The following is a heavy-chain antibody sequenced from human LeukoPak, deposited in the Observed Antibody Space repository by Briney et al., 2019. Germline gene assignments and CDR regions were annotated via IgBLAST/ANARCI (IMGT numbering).Heavy chain of an antibody. CDR2: ISSRSDYI. CDR3: ARRNPYGSGSYDY. D-gene: IGHD3-10*01. CDR1: GFTFSSCS. Sequence: GGSLRLSCAASGFTFSSCSMNWVRQAPGKGLEWVSSISSRSDYIYYADSVKGRLTISRDNAKNSLYLQMNSLTAEDTAVYYCARRNPYGSGSYDYWGQGTLVTVSS. J-gene: IGHJ4*02. V-gene: IGHV3-21*01.